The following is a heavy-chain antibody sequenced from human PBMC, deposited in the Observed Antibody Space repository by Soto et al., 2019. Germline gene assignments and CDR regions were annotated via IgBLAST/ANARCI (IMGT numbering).Heavy chain of an antibody. V-gene: IGHV4-59*12. J-gene: IGHJ6*02. CDR3: ARAKVRGVVKNYYYYGMDV. D-gene: IGHD3-10*01. CDR1: GGSLSSYY. Sequence: SETLSLTCTVSGGSLSSYYWNWIRQPPGKRLEWIGDISYSGKTNYNPSLKSRVTISVDTSKNQFSLKLSSVTAADTAVYYCARAKVRGVVKNYYYYGMDVWGQGTTVTVSS. CDR2: ISYSGKT.